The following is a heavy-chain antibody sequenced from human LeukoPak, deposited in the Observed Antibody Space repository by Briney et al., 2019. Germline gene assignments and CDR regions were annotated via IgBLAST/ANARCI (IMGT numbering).Heavy chain of an antibody. CDR2: IYHSGST. J-gene: IGHJ5*02. CDR3: ARHGLWFGELSGPVSKYNWFDP. CDR1: GYSISSGYY. Sequence: PSETLSLTCAVSGYSISSGYYWGWIRQPPGKGLEWIGSIYHSGSTYYNPSLKSRVTISVDTSKNQFSLKLSSVTAADTAVYYCARHGLWFGELSGPVSKYNWFDPWGQGTLVTVSS. D-gene: IGHD3-10*01. V-gene: IGHV4-38-2*01.